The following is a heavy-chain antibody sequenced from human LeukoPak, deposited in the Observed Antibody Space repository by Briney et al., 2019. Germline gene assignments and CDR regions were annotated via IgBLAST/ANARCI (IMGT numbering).Heavy chain of an antibody. CDR1: GGNLCSYV. J-gene: IGHJ6*01. CDR3: ARPSRLWFGELEGSGYYYYGMDV. CDR2: IIPFLGTA. V-gene: IGHV1-69*01. Sequence: AKDSQKASGGNLCSYVVSWGRQDPRQRPEWMGGIIPFLGTANYAQMFPGRVTITADEATSTAYMALSSLRSEDTAVYYCARPSRLWFGELEGSGYYYYGMDVWGKGATVTVSS. D-gene: IGHD3-10*01.